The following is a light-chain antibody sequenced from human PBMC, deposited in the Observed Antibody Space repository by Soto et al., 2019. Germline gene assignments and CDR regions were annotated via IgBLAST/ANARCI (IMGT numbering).Light chain of an antibody. Sequence: QSALTQPPSASGSPGQSVTISCTGISSDVGGFNYVSWYQQHPGKAPKLMIYEVSKRPSGVPDRFSGSKSGNTASLTVSGLQAEDEADYYCSSYAGNNDLLFGGGTKLTVL. CDR3: SSYAGNNDLL. CDR2: EVS. J-gene: IGLJ2*01. V-gene: IGLV2-8*01. CDR1: SSDVGGFNY.